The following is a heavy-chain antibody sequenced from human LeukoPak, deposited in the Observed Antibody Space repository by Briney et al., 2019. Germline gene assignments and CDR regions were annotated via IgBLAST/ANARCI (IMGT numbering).Heavy chain of an antibody. D-gene: IGHD6-19*01. CDR2: ISGDSSTT. CDR3: AKGALAGSSYHYYGMDV. V-gene: IGHV3-43*02. Sequence: GGYLRLSGAASGFTFYDYAMDWVRQTPGKRLEGVSVISGDSSTTYSADPVRGRFTISRDNRKTSLYLHLSSLRTEDTAFYYCAKGALAGSSYHYYGMDVWGQGTTVTVSS. J-gene: IGHJ6*02. CDR1: GFTFYDYA.